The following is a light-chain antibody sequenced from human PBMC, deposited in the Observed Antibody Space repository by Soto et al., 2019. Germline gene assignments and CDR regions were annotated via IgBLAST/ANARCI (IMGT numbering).Light chain of an antibody. J-gene: IGLJ1*01. CDR2: EVS. V-gene: IGLV2-23*02. CDR3: CSYAGSSTFHV. CDR1: SSDVGSYNL. Sequence: QSVLTQPASVSGSPGQSITISCTGTSSDVGSYNLVSWYQQHPGKAPKLMIYEVSKWPSGVSNRFSGSKSGNTASLTISGLQAEDEADYYCCSYAGSSTFHVFVPGTKVTDL.